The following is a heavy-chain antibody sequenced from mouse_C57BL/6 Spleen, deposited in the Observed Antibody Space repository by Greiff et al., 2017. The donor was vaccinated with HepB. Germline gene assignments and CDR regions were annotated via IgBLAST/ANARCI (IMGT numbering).Heavy chain of an antibody. J-gene: IGHJ2*01. CDR3: ARGLDSLDY. D-gene: IGHD3-2*01. CDR2: INPNNGGT. Sequence: EVQLQQSGPELVKPGASVKISCKASGYTFTDYYMNWVKQSHGKSLEWIGDINPNNGGTSYNQKFKGKATLTVDKSSSTAYMELRSLTSEDSAVYYCARGLDSLDYWGQGTTLTVSS. CDR1: GYTFTDYY. V-gene: IGHV1-26*01.